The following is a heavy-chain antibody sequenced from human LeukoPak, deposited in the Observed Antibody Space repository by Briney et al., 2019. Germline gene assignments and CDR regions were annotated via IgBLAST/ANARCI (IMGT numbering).Heavy chain of an antibody. Sequence: PGGSLRLSCAASGFTFSNYAIHWVRQAPGKGLEWVAVISYDGSTKYNADYVKGRFTISRDNSKNTLYLQMNSLRAEDTAVYYCARDEHRHSSGWYEWGQGTLVTVSS. CDR1: GFTFSNYA. J-gene: IGHJ4*02. CDR3: ARDEHRHSSGWYE. V-gene: IGHV3-30*04. D-gene: IGHD6-19*01. CDR2: ISYDGSTK.